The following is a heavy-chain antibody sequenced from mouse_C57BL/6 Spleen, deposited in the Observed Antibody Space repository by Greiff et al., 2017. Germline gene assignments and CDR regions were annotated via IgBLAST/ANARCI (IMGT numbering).Heavy chain of an antibody. Sequence: QVQLKESGPGLVQPSQSLSITCTVSGFSLTSYGVHWVRPSPGKGLEWLGVIWRGGSTDYNAAFMSRLSITKDNSKSQVFFKMNSLQADDTAIYYCAKPRDYDEDYYAMDYWGQGTSVTGSS. J-gene: IGHJ4*01. D-gene: IGHD2-4*01. CDR3: AKPRDYDEDYYAMDY. CDR1: GFSLTSYG. CDR2: IWRGGST. V-gene: IGHV2-5*01.